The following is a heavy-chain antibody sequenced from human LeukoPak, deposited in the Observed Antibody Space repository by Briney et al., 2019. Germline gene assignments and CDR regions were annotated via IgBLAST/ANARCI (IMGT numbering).Heavy chain of an antibody. CDR1: GGTFSSYA. V-gene: IGHV1-69*06. J-gene: IGHJ3*02. CDR3: ARNPLGYEGPFDI. CDR2: IIPIFGTA. Sequence: GASVKVSCKASGGTFSSYAISWVRQAPGQGREWMGGIIPIFGTANYAQKFQGRVTITADKSTSTAYMELSSLRSEDTAVYYCARNPLGYEGPFDIWGQGTMVTISS. D-gene: IGHD3-16*01.